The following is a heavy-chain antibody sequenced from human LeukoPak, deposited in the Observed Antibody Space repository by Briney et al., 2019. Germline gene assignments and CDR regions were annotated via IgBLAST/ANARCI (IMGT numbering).Heavy chain of an antibody. CDR1: GFTFAIHA. D-gene: IGHD3-10*01. V-gene: IGHV3-23*01. Sequence: GGSLRLSCAASGFTFAIHAMTWVRQAPGKVLEWVSCISGDGASTHYAESVKGQFTISRDNSQNTLFLQMNSLRVEDTAIYYCAKDSYVSGRPLHTFDVWGQGTMVTVSS. CDR3: AKDSYVSGRPLHTFDV. J-gene: IGHJ3*01. CDR2: ISGDGAST.